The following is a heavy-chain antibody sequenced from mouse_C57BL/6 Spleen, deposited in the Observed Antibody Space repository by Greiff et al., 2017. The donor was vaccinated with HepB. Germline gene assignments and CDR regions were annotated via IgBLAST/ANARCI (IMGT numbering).Heavy chain of an antibody. CDR3: ARDQGYGSSPWYFDV. D-gene: IGHD1-1*01. CDR1: GYSITSGYY. J-gene: IGHJ1*03. CDR2: ISYDGSN. V-gene: IGHV3-6*01. Sequence: DVKLVESGPGLVKPSQSLSLTCSVTGYSITSGYYWNWIRQFPGNKLEWMGYISYDGSNNYNPSLKNRISITRDTSKNQFFLKLNSVTTEDTATYYCARDQGYGSSPWYFDVWGTGTTVTVSS.